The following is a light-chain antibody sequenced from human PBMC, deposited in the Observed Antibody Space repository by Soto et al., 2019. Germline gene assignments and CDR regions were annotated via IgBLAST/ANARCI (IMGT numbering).Light chain of an antibody. CDR1: QSVSSTY. J-gene: IGKJ1*01. Sequence: EIVLTQSPGTLSLSPGERATLSCRASQSVSSTYLAWFQQKPGQAPRLLIYGASSRATGIPDRFSGSGSGTDFPLTISRLEPEDFAVYYCQQYGISPPWTFGQGTKVEIK. CDR2: GAS. CDR3: QQYGISPPWT. V-gene: IGKV3-20*01.